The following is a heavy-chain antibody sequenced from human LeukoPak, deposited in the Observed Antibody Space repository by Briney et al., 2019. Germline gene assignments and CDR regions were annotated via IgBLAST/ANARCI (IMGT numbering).Heavy chain of an antibody. Sequence: GGSLRLSCAASGFTFSSYAMHWVRQAPGKGLEWVAVISYDGSNKYYADSVKGRFTISRDNSKNTLYLQMNSLRAEDTAVYYCAKDLEKQQDYWGQGTLVTVSS. V-gene: IGHV3-30*04. CDR2: ISYDGSNK. CDR3: AKDLEKQQDY. CDR1: GFTFSSYA. J-gene: IGHJ4*02. D-gene: IGHD6-13*01.